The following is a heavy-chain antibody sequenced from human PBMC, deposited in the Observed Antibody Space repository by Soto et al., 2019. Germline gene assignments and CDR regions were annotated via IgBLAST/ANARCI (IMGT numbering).Heavy chain of an antibody. Sequence: QVQLQESGPGLVKPSQILSLTGTVSGGSISRGDYYWSWLRQPPGKRLDWLGYIYYSGSTYYNPSLKSRVTLSVDESKNQFSLMLSSVTASDTAVSYCARGGGGSGWYLGGYYFDYWGQGTLVTFSS. D-gene: IGHD6-19*01. CDR2: IYYSGST. CDR3: ARGGGGSGWYLGGYYFDY. CDR1: GGSISRGDYY. V-gene: IGHV4-30-4*01. J-gene: IGHJ4*02.